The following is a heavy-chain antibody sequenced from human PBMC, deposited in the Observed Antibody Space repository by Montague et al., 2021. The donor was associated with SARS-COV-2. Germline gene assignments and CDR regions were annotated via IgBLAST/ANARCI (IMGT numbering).Heavy chain of an antibody. J-gene: IGHJ5*02. CDR3: ARARRGSGSGSYFDILVNWFDP. Sequence: TLSLTCTVSGGSISSGGYYWSWIRQHPGKGLERIGYIYYSGSTXYKPSLKSRVTISVDTSKSQFSLKLSSVTAADTAVYYCARARRGSGSGSYFDILVNWFDPWGQGTLVTVSS. CDR2: IYYSGST. CDR1: GGSISSGGYY. D-gene: IGHD3-10*01. V-gene: IGHV4-31*03.